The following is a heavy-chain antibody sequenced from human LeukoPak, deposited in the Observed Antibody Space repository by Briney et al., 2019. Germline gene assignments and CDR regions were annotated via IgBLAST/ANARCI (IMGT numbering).Heavy chain of an antibody. J-gene: IGHJ5*02. D-gene: IGHD6-19*01. CDR1: GGTFISYA. Sequence: SVKVSFKASGGTFISYAISWVRQAPGQGLEWMGRIIPILGIANYAQKFQGRVTITADKSTSTAYMELSSLRSEDPAGYYCAGGPGIAVAGSRNRFDPWGQGTLVTVSS. V-gene: IGHV1-69*04. CDR3: AGGPGIAVAGSRNRFDP. CDR2: IIPILGIA.